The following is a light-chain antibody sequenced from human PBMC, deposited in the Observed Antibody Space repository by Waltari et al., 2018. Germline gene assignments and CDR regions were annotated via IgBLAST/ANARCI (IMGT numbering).Light chain of an antibody. V-gene: IGLV2-14*03. Sequence: QSALTQPASVSGSPGQSITISCTGTSGDVGAYNYLSWSQQHPGKAPKLMIFDVSNRPSGVSNRFSGSKSGNTASLTISGLQAEDEADYYCSSYISSSTLELFGGGTSLTVL. CDR3: SSYISSSTLEL. CDR1: SGDVGAYNY. CDR2: DVS. J-gene: IGLJ2*01.